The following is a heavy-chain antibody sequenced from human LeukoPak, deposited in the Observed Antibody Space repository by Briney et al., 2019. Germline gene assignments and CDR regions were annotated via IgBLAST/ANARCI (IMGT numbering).Heavy chain of an antibody. CDR3: ASMRDIVVVPAAPNWFDP. Sequence: SETLSLTRAVYGGSFSGYYWSWIRQPPGKGLEWTGEINHSGSTNYNPSLKSRVTISVDTSKNQFSLKLSSVTAADTAVYYCASMRDIVVVPAAPNWFDPWGQGTLVTVSS. J-gene: IGHJ5*02. CDR2: INHSGST. D-gene: IGHD2-2*01. CDR1: GGSFSGYY. V-gene: IGHV4-34*01.